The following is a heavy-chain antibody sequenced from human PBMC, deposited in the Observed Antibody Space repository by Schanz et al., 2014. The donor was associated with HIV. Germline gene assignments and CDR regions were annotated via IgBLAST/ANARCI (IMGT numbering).Heavy chain of an antibody. CDR1: GFIFSSYG. V-gene: IGHV3-33*01. D-gene: IGHD6-19*01. Sequence: QVQLVESGGGVVQPGRSLRLSCAASGFIFSSYGMHWVRQAPGKGLECVAFIWYDGSNKYYADSVKGRFTISRDNSKNTLYLQMNSLRGEDTAVYYCARDGSSGWQDPFDYWGQGTLVTVTS. CDR3: ARDGSSGWQDPFDY. J-gene: IGHJ4*02. CDR2: IWYDGSNK.